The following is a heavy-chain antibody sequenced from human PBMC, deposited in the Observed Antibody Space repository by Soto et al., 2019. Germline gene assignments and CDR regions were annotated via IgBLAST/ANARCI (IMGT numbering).Heavy chain of an antibody. V-gene: IGHV3-48*01. Sequence: EVQLVESGGGLVQPGGSLRLSCAASGFTFSSYGMNWVRQAPGKGLEWVSYISSSSSTIYYADSVKGRFTISRDNAKNSLYLQMNSLRAEDTAVYYCASDFTELLHDTTVTMVDWGQGTLVTVSS. CDR2: ISSSSSTI. CDR3: ASDFTELLHDTTVTMVD. J-gene: IGHJ4*02. CDR1: GFTFSSYG. D-gene: IGHD4-17*01.